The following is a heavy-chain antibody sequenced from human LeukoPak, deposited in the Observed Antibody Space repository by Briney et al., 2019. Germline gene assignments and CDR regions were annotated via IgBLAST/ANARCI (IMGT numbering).Heavy chain of an antibody. J-gene: IGHJ5*02. Sequence: SETLSLTCTVSGGSISSYYWSWIRQPPGKGLEWIGEINHSGSTNYNPSLKSRVTISVDTSKNQFSLKLSSVTAADTAVYYCARSGGYSYGKRGWFDPWGQGTLVTVSS. V-gene: IGHV4-34*01. CDR2: INHSGST. CDR1: GGSISSYY. D-gene: IGHD5-18*01. CDR3: ARSGGYSYGKRGWFDP.